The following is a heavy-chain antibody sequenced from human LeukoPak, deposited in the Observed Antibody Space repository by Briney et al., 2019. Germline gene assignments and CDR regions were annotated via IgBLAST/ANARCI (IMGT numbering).Heavy chain of an antibody. V-gene: IGHV1-8*01. CDR3: ARGSPGEGQLWSPFDY. D-gene: IGHD5-18*01. J-gene: IGHJ4*02. CDR1: GYTFTSYD. CDR2: MNPNSGNT. Sequence: ASVKVSCKASGYTFTSYDINWVRQATGQGLEWMGWMNPNSGNTGYAQKFQGRVTMTRNTSISTAYMELSSLRSEDTAVYYCARGSPGEGQLWSPFDYWGQGTLVTVSS.